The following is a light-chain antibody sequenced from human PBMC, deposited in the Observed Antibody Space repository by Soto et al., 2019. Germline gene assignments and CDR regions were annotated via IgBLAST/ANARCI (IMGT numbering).Light chain of an antibody. CDR2: DAS. CDR1: QSISIY. V-gene: IGKV3-11*01. J-gene: IGKJ4*01. CDR3: QQRVTWPPLT. Sequence: EVVLTQSPATLSLSPGERATLSCRASQSISIYLAWYQQKPGQAPRLLIYDASNRATGIPARFSGSGSGTDFTLTISSLEPEDFAVYYCQQRVTWPPLTFGGGTKVDIK.